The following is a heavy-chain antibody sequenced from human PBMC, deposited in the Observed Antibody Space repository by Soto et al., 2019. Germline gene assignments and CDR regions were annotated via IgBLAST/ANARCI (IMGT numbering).Heavy chain of an antibody. V-gene: IGHV3-74*01. CDR3: ARGGPYASGSSYFDY. CDR1: GFTLSRHW. D-gene: IGHD3-10*01. Sequence: EVRLVESGGGLVQPGGSLRLSCAASGFTLSRHWMYWVRQAPGKGLLWLSRISGDGSNTNNADSVKGRFTSSRDNPKNTLYLQMNSLRVEDTAVYFCARGGPYASGSSYFDYWGQGVLVTVSS. CDR2: ISGDGSNT. J-gene: IGHJ4*02.